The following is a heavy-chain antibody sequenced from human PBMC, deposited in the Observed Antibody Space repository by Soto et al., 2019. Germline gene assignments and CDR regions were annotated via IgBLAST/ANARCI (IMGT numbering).Heavy chain of an antibody. CDR1: GGSISSSSYY. CDR2: MYYSGST. CDR3: ARIVVIPAAPDYYNYYGVDV. J-gene: IGHJ6*02. Sequence: SETLSLTCTVSGGSISSSSYYWGWIRQSPGKGLEWIGNMYYSGSTYYNLSLKSRVTMSVDTSKNQLSLKISSVTAADTSVYYCARIVVIPAAPDYYNYYGVDVWGQGTTVTVSS. V-gene: IGHV4-39*01. D-gene: IGHD2-2*01.